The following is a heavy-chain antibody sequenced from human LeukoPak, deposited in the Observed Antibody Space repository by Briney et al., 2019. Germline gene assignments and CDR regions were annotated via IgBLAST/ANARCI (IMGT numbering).Heavy chain of an antibody. V-gene: IGHV4-59*08. J-gene: IGHJ5*02. D-gene: IGHD6-25*01. CDR1: GASMNTYY. CDR2: ISSTGST. Sequence: SETLSLTCTVSGASMNTYYWTWIRQFPGKGLEWIGYISSTGSTNYNPSLKSRVTISLDTSKNQFSLELSSVTATDTAMYYCARHSASYGSGAWGQGTLVTVSS. CDR3: ARHSASYGSGA.